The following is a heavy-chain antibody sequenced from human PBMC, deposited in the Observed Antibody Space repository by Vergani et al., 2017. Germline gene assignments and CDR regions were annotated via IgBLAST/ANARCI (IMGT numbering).Heavy chain of an antibody. D-gene: IGHD3-9*01. J-gene: IGHJ5*02. CDR1: GGSISSYY. V-gene: IGHV4-4*07. Sequence: QVQLQESGPGLVKPSETLSLTCTVSGGSISSYYWSWIRQPAGKGLEWIGRIYTSGSTNYNPSLKSRVTMSVDTSKNQFSLKLRSVTAADTAVYYCARGRYDILTGYLYWFDPWGQGTLVTVSS. CDR3: ARGRYDILTGYLYWFDP. CDR2: IYTSGST.